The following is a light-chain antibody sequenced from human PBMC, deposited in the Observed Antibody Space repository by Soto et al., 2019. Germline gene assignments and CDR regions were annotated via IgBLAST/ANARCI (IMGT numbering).Light chain of an antibody. V-gene: IGLV1-44*01. CDR1: SSNIGSET. Sequence: QLVLTQPPSASGTPGQRVTISCSGSSSNIGSETVNWYQQVPGTAPKLLIYSNNQRPSGVPDRFSGSKSGTSASLAISGLQSEDEADYYCAAWDDSLNGRVFGGGTKLTVL. J-gene: IGLJ3*02. CDR3: AAWDDSLNGRV. CDR2: SNN.